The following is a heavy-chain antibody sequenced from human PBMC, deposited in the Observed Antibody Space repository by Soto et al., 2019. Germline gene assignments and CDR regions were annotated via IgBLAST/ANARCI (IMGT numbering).Heavy chain of an antibody. V-gene: IGHV3-30-3*01. Sequence: GGSLRLSCAASGFTFSSYAMHWVRQAPDKGLEWVAVISYDGSNKYYADSVKGRFTISRDNSKNTLYLQMNSLRAEDTAVYYCARDPAKWYYDFWSGYYTTEYFQHWGQGTLVTVSS. CDR1: GFTFSSYA. CDR2: ISYDGSNK. CDR3: ARDPAKWYYDFWSGYYTTEYFQH. J-gene: IGHJ1*01. D-gene: IGHD3-3*01.